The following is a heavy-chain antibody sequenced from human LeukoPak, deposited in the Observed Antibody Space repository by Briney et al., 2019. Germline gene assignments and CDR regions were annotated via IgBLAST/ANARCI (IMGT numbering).Heavy chain of an antibody. CDR1: GFTFSSYA. CDR2: ISGSDGST. V-gene: IGHV3-23*01. D-gene: IGHD3-3*01. Sequence: GRSLRLSCVASGFTFSSYAMGWVRQAPGKGLEWVSAISGSDGSTYYADSVKGRFTISRDNPKNTLYLQMNSLRAEDTAVYYCAKVNGDFWSGYLGIDYWGQGTLVTVSS. J-gene: IGHJ4*02. CDR3: AKVNGDFWSGYLGIDY.